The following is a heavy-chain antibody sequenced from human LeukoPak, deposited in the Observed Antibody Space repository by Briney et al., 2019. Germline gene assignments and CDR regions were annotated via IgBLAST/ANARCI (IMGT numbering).Heavy chain of an antibody. V-gene: IGHV3-23*01. J-gene: IGHJ4*02. CDR1: GFTFSSCG. CDR2: ISGSGGSA. Sequence: SGGSLRLSCAASGFTFSSCGMSWVRQAPGKGLEWVSAISGSGGSAYYADSVKGRFTISRDNSKNTLYLQMNSLRAEDTAVYYCAKDLFPTFFDYWGQGTLVTVSS. CDR3: AKDLFPTFFDY. D-gene: IGHD2-21*01.